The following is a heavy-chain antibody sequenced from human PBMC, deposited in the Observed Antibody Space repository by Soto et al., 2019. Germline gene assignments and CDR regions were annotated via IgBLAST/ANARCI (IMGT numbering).Heavy chain of an antibody. V-gene: IGHV3-21*01. CDR2: ISSSGSFV. CDR3: ARDPPSGTTLDWFDS. CDR1: GFTFSSDS. J-gene: IGHJ5*01. Sequence: GGSLRLSCAASGFTFSSDSMGWVRQAPGKGLEWVASISSSGSFVNYADSVKGRFTISRDNAKNSLYLQMRSLKDEDTAVYYCARDPPSGTTLDWFDSWGQRTLVTVSS. D-gene: IGHD1-7*01.